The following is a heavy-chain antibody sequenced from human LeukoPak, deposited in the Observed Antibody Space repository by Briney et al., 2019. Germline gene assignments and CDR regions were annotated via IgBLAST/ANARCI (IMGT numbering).Heavy chain of an antibody. CDR3: ARENYDYVWGSYRYIDY. J-gene: IGHJ4*02. D-gene: IGHD3-16*02. CDR1: GYTFTSYD. CDR2: MNPNSGNT. V-gene: IGHV1-8*03. Sequence: APVKVSCKASGYTFTSYDINWVRQATGQGLEWMGWMNPNSGNTGYAQKFQGRVTITRNTSISTAYVELSSLRSEDTAVYYCARENYDYVWGSYRYIDYWGQGTLVTVSS.